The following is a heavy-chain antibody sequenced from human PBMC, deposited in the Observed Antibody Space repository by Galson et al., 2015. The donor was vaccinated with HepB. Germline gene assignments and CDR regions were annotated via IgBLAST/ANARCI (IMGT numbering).Heavy chain of an antibody. D-gene: IGHD2-2*02. V-gene: IGHV3-11*06. Sequence: SLRLSCAASGFTFSNYYMSWIRQALGKGLEWVSYISSSDIYTNYADSVKGRFTISRDNAKNSLFLQMNSLRAEDTAVYYCARNPCSSTSCYRGWYFDLWGRGTLVTVSS. CDR2: ISSSDIYT. J-gene: IGHJ2*01. CDR1: GFTFSNYY. CDR3: ARNPCSSTSCYRGWYFDL.